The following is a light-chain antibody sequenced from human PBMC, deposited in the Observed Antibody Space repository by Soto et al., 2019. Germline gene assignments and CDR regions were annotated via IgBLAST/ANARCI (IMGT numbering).Light chain of an antibody. J-gene: IGKJ4*01. CDR2: DVS. CDR1: QSISSH. Sequence: EIVLTQSPATLSVSPGERATLSCRASQSISSHLAWYQQKPGQAPRLLMYDVSTRATDIPARFSGSGSGTDFTLTISSLEPEDFAVYYCQQRPNSPLTFGGGTKVEIK. V-gene: IGKV3-11*01. CDR3: QQRPNSPLT.